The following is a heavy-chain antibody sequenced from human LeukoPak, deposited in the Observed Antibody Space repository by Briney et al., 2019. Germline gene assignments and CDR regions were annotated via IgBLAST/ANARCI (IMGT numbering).Heavy chain of an antibody. CDR3: ARVPYSYGPFDY. V-gene: IGHV4-61*02. Sequence: SETLSLTCTVSRGSISSGSYYWSWIRQPAGKGLEWIGRIYTSGSTNYNPSLKSRVTISVDTSKNQFSLKLSSVTAADTAVYYCARVPYSYGPFDYWGQGTLVTVCS. J-gene: IGHJ4*02. D-gene: IGHD5-18*01. CDR1: RGSISSGSYY. CDR2: IYTSGST.